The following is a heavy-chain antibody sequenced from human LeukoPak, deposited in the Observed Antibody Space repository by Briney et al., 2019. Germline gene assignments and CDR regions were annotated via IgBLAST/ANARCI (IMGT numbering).Heavy chain of an antibody. J-gene: IGHJ3*02. V-gene: IGHV3-23*01. Sequence: GGSLRLSCAASGFTFSNYAMSWVRQAPGKGLEWVSAISGSGGSTYYADSVKGRFTISRDNSKNTLYPQMNSLRAEDTAVYYCAKDHYYDSSGYFSSDAFDIWGQGTMVTVSS. CDR2: ISGSGGST. D-gene: IGHD3-22*01. CDR3: AKDHYYDSSGYFSSDAFDI. CDR1: GFTFSNYA.